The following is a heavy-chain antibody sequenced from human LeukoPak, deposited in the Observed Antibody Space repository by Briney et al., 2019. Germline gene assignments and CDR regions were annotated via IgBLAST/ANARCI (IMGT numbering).Heavy chain of an antibody. D-gene: IGHD3-16*01. CDR3: ARESDYGAFDI. CDR1: GFTFSSYW. CDR2: IKQDESEK. Sequence: SGGSLRLSCAASGFTFSSYWMSWVRQAPRKGLEWVANIKQDESEKYYVDSVKGRFTISRDNAKNSLYLQMNSLRAEDTAVYYCARESDYGAFDIWGQGTMVTVSS. V-gene: IGHV3-7*01. J-gene: IGHJ3*02.